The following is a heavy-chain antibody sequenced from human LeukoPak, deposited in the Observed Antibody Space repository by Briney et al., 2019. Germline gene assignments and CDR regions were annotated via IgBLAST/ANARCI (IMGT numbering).Heavy chain of an antibody. Sequence: SETLSLTCTVSGGSISSGDYYWGWVRQPPGKGLEWIGTIYYSGNTYYNPSLKSRVTISVDTSKNQFSLRLSSVTAADTAVYFCMRHEEEDGYNAKPFDFWGQGTLVTVSS. CDR3: MRHEEEDGYNAKPFDF. CDR2: IYYSGNT. J-gene: IGHJ4*02. D-gene: IGHD5-24*01. CDR1: GGSISSGDYY. V-gene: IGHV4-39*01.